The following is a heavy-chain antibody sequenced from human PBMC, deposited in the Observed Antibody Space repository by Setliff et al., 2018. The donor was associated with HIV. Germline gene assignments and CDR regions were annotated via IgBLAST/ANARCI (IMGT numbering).Heavy chain of an antibody. Sequence: SETLSLTCTVSGASLNSGSYFWSWVRQPAGKGLEWIGRIYTSGDTNYNPSLKSRVTISMDTSKKQFSLKLRSVTAADTAVYYCAREAEQDYDVVTETLVEGAYIQFWGQGYLVTVSS. D-gene: IGHD3-9*01. CDR3: AREAEQDYDVVTETLVEGAYIQF. CDR2: IYTSGDT. J-gene: IGHJ1*01. V-gene: IGHV4-61*02. CDR1: GASLNSGSYF.